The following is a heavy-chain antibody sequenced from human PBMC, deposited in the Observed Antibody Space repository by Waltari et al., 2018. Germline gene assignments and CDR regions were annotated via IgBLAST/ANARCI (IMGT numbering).Heavy chain of an antibody. CDR2: ISSSSSYI. V-gene: IGHV3-21*01. D-gene: IGHD6-19*01. CDR1: GFTFSSYS. CDR3: ARDWAVAGTAVDY. Sequence: EVQLVESGGGLVKPGGSPRLSCAASGFTFSSYSMTWVRQAPGKGLEWVSSISSSSSYIYYADSVKGRFTISRDNAKNSLYLQMNSLRAEDTAVYYCARDWAVAGTAVDYWGQGTLVTVSS. J-gene: IGHJ4*02.